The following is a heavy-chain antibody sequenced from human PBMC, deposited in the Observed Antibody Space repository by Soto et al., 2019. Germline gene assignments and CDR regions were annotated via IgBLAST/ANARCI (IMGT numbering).Heavy chain of an antibody. CDR1: GFTFSSYS. CDR3: ARDFFGNYGMDV. D-gene: IGHD3-10*01. Sequence: GGSLRLSCAASGFTFSSYSMNWVRQAPGKGLEWVSSISSSSSYIYYADSVKGRFTISRDNAKNSLYLQMNSLRAEDTAVYYCARDFFGNYGMDVWGQGTTVTVSS. V-gene: IGHV3-21*01. CDR2: ISSSSSYI. J-gene: IGHJ6*02.